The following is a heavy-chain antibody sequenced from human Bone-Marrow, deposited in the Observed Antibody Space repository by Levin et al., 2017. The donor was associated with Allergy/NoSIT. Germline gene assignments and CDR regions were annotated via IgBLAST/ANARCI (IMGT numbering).Heavy chain of an antibody. CDR2: ISSSSSYI. CDR3: VRGVVVVVGSTSRGGYYFDH. Sequence: TGGSLRLSCAASGFTVSDYSMNWVRLTPGKGLEWVSSISSSSSYIYYSDSVKGRFTVSRDNAKKSLFLQMDSLRVEDTAMYYCVRGVVVVVGSTSRGGYYFDHWGPGTPVTVSS. CDR1: GFTVSDYS. V-gene: IGHV3-21*01. J-gene: IGHJ4*02. D-gene: IGHD2-15*01.